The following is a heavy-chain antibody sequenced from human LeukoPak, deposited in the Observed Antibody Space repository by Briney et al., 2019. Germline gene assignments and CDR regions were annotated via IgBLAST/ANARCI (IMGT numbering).Heavy chain of an antibody. J-gene: IGHJ4*02. CDR3: AKVRGITGTTVLDY. D-gene: IGHD1-7*01. V-gene: IGHV3-48*01. CDR1: GFTFSNYN. CDR2: ISSSSNTI. Sequence: GGSLRLSCAASGFTFSNYNMNWVRQAPGKGLEWVSYISSSSNTIYYADSVKGRFTISRDNAKNSLYLQMNSLRAEDTAVYYCAKVRGITGTTVLDYWGQGTLVTVSS.